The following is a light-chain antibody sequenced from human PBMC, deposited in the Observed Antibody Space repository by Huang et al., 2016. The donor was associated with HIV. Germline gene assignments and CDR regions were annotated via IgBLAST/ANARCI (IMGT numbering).Light chain of an antibody. J-gene: IGKJ1*01. CDR2: AAS. Sequence: DIQMTQSPISVSAFVGVRVTITCRASQGISAWLAWEQRRPGQAPKLRIYAASKLQGGVPSRFSGSASGTNFTLTINSLQPEDFATYYCQQANSFPWTFGRGTEVEVK. CDR3: QQANSFPWT. CDR1: QGISAW. V-gene: IGKV1-12*01.